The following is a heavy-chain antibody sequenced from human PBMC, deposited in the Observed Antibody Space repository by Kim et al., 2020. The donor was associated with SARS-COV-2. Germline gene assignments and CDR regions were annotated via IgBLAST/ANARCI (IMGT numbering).Heavy chain of an antibody. J-gene: IGHJ5*02. CDR1: GGSISSYY. D-gene: IGHD2-2*01. Sequence: SETLSLTCTVSGGSISSYYWSWIRQPAGKGLEWIGRIYTSGSTNYNPSLKSRVTMSVDTSKNQFSLKLSSVTAADTAVYYCARDRSTRYQLLSWFDPWGQRTLGTVSS. V-gene: IGHV4-4*07. CDR2: IYTSGST. CDR3: ARDRSTRYQLLSWFDP.